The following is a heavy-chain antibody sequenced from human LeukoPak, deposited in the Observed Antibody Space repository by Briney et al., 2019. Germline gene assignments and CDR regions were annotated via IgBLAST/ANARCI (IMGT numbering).Heavy chain of an antibody. V-gene: IGHV1-46*01. CDR2: INPSGGST. D-gene: IGHD3-22*01. Sequence: ASVKVSCKASGYTFTSYYMHWVRQAPGQGLEWMGIINPSGGSTSYAQKLQGRVTMTRDTSTSTVYMELSSLRFEDTAVYYCARGGGYDSSGYYVGVDYWGQGTLVTVSS. CDR1: GYTFTSYY. CDR3: ARGGGYDSSGYYVGVDY. J-gene: IGHJ4*02.